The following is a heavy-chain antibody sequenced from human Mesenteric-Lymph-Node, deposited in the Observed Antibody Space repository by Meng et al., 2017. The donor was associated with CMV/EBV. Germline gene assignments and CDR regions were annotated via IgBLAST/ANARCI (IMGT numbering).Heavy chain of an antibody. D-gene: IGHD2-15*01. CDR3: ARVGWVVAMWPVDWFDP. V-gene: IGHV1-2*02. CDR1: GYTFSGYY. CDR2: IIPKTGGV. Sequence: ASVKVSCKASGYTFSGYYLHWVRQGPGQGLEWMGWIIPKTGGVKYSQKFQGRVTMTRDTSISTAYMELSRLRSDDTAVYYCARVGWVVAMWPVDWFDPWGQGTLVTVSS. J-gene: IGHJ5*02.